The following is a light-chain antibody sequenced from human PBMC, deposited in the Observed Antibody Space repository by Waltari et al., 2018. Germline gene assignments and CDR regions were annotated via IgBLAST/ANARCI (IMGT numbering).Light chain of an antibody. CDR1: HDITNY. Sequence: DIQMTQSPSVVSASVGDRVIITCRASHDITNYLAWFQQKPGKVPKRLIYAASALQSGVPSRFSGRGYGTEFTLTISGLQPEDFATYYCLQHTDYPRTFGQGTKVEVK. V-gene: IGKV1-17*03. J-gene: IGKJ1*01. CDR2: AAS. CDR3: LQHTDYPRT.